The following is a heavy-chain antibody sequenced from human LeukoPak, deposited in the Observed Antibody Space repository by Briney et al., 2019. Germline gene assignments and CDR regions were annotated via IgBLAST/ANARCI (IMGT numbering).Heavy chain of an antibody. V-gene: IGHV4-59*01. CDR3: ARLSGYSSGHYYSDY. D-gene: IGHD3-22*01. CDR2: IYYRGDI. J-gene: IGHJ4*02. CDR1: DGSIRTCY. Sequence: SETLSLTCSVSDGSIRTCYWSWIRQSPGQGLEWIGNIYYRGDINYNPSLKSRVTISVDTSKNQFSLKLSSVTAADTAVYYCARLSGYSSGHYYSDYWGQGTLVTVSS.